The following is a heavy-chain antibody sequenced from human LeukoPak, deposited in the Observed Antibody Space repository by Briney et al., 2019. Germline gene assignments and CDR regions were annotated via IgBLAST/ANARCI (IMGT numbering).Heavy chain of an antibody. CDR3: ARESLRGTMVPFDP. CDR1: GFTISSYA. Sequence: PGRSLRLSCAASGFTISSYAMHWVRQAPGKGLEWVAFIRYDGSNKYYADSVKGRFTISRDNYKNTLYLQMNSLRAEDTAVYYCARESLRGTMVPFDPWGQGTLVTVSS. J-gene: IGHJ5*02. V-gene: IGHV3-30*04. CDR2: IRYDGSNK. D-gene: IGHD3-10*01.